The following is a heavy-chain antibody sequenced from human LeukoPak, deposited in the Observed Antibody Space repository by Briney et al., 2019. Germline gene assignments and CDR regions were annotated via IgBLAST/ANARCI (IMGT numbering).Heavy chain of an antibody. CDR2: INAGNGNT. Sequence: ASVKVSCKASGYTFTSYAMHWVRQAPGQRLEWMGWINAGNGNTKYSQEFQGRVTITRDTSASTAYMELSSLRSEDMAVYYCARGRIQLWLPYMDVWGKGTTVTVSS. J-gene: IGHJ6*03. D-gene: IGHD5-18*01. CDR3: ARGRIQLWLPYMDV. CDR1: GYTFTSYA. V-gene: IGHV1-3*03.